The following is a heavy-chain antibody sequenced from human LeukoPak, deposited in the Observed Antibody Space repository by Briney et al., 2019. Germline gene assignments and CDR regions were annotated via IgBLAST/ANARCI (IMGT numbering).Heavy chain of an antibody. CDR1: GGTFSSYA. V-gene: IGHV1-69*04. J-gene: IGHJ6*02. D-gene: IGHD3-9*01. CDR2: IIPILGIA. Sequence: GASVKVSCKASGGTFSSYAISWVRQAPGQGLEWMGRIIPILGIANYAQKFQGRVTITADKSTSTAYMELSSLRSEDTAVYYCARDILTGSYGMDVWGQGTMVTVSS. CDR3: ARDILTGSYGMDV.